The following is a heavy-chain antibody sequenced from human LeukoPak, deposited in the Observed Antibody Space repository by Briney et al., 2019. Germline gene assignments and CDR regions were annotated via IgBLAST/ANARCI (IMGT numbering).Heavy chain of an antibody. J-gene: IGHJ4*02. Sequence: GGSLRLSCAASGFTFSSYSMNWVRQAPGKGLEWVSSISSSSSYIYYADSVKGRFTISRDNAKNSLYLQMNSLRAEDTAVYYCARSQGGPGRDFDYWAQGTLVTVFS. V-gene: IGHV3-21*01. CDR2: ISSSSSYI. CDR1: GFTFSSYS. CDR3: ARSQGGPGRDFDY. D-gene: IGHD2-15*01.